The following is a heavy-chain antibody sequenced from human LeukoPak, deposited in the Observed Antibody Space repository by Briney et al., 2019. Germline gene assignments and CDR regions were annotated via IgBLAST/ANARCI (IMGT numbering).Heavy chain of an antibody. CDR3: ARHWSTYCGGDSYSPPSV. V-gene: IGHV4-61*08. CDR1: GGSISSGGYY. Sequence: SETLSLTCTVSGGSISSGGYYWSWIRQPPGKGLEWIGYIYYSGSTNYNPSLKSRVTISVDTSKNQFSLKLSSVTAADTAVYYCARHWSTYCGGDSYSPPSVWGQGTLVTVSS. D-gene: IGHD2-21*02. J-gene: IGHJ4*02. CDR2: IYYSGST.